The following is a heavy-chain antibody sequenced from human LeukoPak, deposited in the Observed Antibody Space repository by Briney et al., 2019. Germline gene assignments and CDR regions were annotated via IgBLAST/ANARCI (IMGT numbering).Heavy chain of an antibody. V-gene: IGHV3-30*02. Sequence: GGSLRLSCAASGFTFTRHGIHWVRQAPGKGLEWVAFLRSDGNGKNYANSVKGRFTISSDNSQNMVFLQMNSLRPEDTAAYYCAKDVPNWAVDYWGQGTLVTVSS. J-gene: IGHJ4*01. CDR1: GFTFTRHG. CDR2: LRSDGNGK. CDR3: AKDVPNWAVDY. D-gene: IGHD7-27*01.